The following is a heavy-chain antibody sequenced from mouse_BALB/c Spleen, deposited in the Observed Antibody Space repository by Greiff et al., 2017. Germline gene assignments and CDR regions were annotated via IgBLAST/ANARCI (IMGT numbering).Heavy chain of an antibody. CDR1: GYTFTSYW. Sequence: QVQLQQPGAELVKPGASVKMSCKASGYTFTSYWMHWVKQRPGQGPEWIGVIDPSDSYTSYNQKFKGKATLTVDTSSSTAYMQLSSLTSEDSAVYYCTRGGKGFAYWGQGTLVTVSA. D-gene: IGHD1-3*01. CDR3: TRGGKGFAY. V-gene: IGHV1S127*01. J-gene: IGHJ3*01. CDR2: IDPSDSYT.